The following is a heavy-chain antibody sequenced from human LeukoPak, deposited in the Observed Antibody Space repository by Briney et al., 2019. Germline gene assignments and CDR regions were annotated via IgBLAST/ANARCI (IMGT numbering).Heavy chain of an antibody. CDR3: ARGYPTDFDY. J-gene: IGHJ4*02. D-gene: IGHD1-1*01. CDR2: ISSSSSTI. CDR1: GFTFSSYA. V-gene: IGHV3-48*04. Sequence: GGSLRLSCAVSGFTFSSYAMNWVRQAPGKGLEWVSYISSSSSTIYYADSVKGRFTISRDNAKDTLYLKMNGLTAEDTAVYFCARGYPTDFDYWGQGTLVTVSS.